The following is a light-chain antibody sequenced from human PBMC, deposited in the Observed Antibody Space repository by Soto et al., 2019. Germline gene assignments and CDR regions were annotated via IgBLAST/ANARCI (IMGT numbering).Light chain of an antibody. J-gene: IGLJ1*01. CDR1: SSNIGNNY. CDR2: DVT. V-gene: IGLV1-51*01. Sequence: QSVVTQPPSVSAAPGQKVTISCSGSSSNIGNNYVSWYQHLPGTAPKLLIYDVTKRPSGVPDRFSGSKSGNTASLTISGLQAEDEADFYCCSYGGSFPYVFGTGTKLTVL. CDR3: CSYGGSFPYV.